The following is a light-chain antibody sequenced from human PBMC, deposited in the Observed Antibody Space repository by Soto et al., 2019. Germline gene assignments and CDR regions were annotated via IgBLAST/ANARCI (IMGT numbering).Light chain of an antibody. V-gene: IGKV1-5*01. CDR2: XDS. CDR3: QQYNSYSLT. J-gene: IGKJ1*01. CDR1: QSITTW. Sequence: DIQMTQSPSTVSAYVGDSVTITCRASQSITTWLAWYQQRTXXXHXXXXXXDSSLESGVPSRFSGSGYGTEFTLTISSLQPDDFATYYCQQYNSYSLTFGQGTKGDI.